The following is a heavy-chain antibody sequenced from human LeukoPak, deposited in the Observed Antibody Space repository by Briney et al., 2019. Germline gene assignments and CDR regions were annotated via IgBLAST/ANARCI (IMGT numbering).Heavy chain of an antibody. CDR2: ISSSSSTI. CDR1: GFTFSSYS. D-gene: IGHD3-9*01. J-gene: IGHJ4*02. Sequence: GGSLRLSCAASGFTFSSYSMNWVRQAPGKGLEWVSYISSSSSTIYYADSVKGRFTISRDNAKNSLYLQMNSLRAEDTAVYYCARGYFDWGKDYWGQGTLVTVSS. V-gene: IGHV3-48*01. CDR3: ARGYFDWGKDY.